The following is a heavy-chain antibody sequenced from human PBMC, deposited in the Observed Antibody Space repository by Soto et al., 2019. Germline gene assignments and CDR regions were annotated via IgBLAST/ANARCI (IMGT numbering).Heavy chain of an antibody. V-gene: IGHV4-59*01. J-gene: IGHJ4*02. Sequence: PSETLSLTCAVYDESFSEYYWSWIRQPPGKGLEWIGYIYSSGSTNYNPSLKSRVTISVDTSKNQFSLKLSSVTAADTAVYYCARGGPTSLGYWGQGTLVTVSS. D-gene: IGHD1-26*01. CDR3: ARGGPTSLGY. CDR2: IYSSGST. CDR1: DESFSEYY.